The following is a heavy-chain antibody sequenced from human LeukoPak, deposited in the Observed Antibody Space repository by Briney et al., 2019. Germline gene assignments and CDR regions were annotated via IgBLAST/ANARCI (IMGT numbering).Heavy chain of an antibody. D-gene: IGHD4-17*01. CDR1: GYTFTGYY. J-gene: IGHJ4*02. V-gene: IGHV1-2*02. CDR3: ARDSDYGDYYFDY. Sequence: ASVTVSCKASGYTFTGYYMHWVRQAPGQGLEWMGWINPNSGGTNYAQKFQGRVTMTRDTSISTAYMELSRLRSDDTAVYYCARDSDYGDYYFDYWGQGTLVTVSS. CDR2: INPNSGGT.